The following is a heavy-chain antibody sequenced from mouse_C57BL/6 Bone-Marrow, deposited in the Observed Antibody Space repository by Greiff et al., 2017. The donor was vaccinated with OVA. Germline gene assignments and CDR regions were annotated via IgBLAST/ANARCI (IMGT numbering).Heavy chain of an antibody. J-gene: IGHJ1*03. CDR1: DSEVFPIAY. D-gene: IGHD1-1*01. CDR2: ILPSIGRT. CDR3: ARMDYYGSSYWYFDV. V-gene: IGHV15-2*01. Sequence: QVQLQQSGSELRSPGSSVKLSCKDFDSEVFPIAYMSWVRQKPGHGFEWIGGILPSIGRTIYGEKFEDKATLDADTLSNTAYLELNSLTSEDSAIYYCARMDYYGSSYWYFDVWGTGTTVTVSS.